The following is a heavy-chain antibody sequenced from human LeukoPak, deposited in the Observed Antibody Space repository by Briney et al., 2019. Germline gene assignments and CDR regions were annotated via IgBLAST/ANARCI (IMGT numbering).Heavy chain of an antibody. D-gene: IGHD5-24*01. Sequence: PGGSLRLSWAAPEFTFNSYAMHWVRQAPGKGLEWVAFIRYEGSYKYYAGSVKGRFTISRDNSKNTLYLQMNSLRAEDTAVYYCAKGQWLQVRIDYWGQGTLVTVSS. CDR2: IRYEGSYK. V-gene: IGHV3-30*02. CDR1: EFTFNSYA. J-gene: IGHJ4*02. CDR3: AKGQWLQVRIDY.